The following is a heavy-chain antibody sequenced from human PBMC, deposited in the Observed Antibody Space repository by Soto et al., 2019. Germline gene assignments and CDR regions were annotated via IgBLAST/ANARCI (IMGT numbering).Heavy chain of an antibody. J-gene: IGHJ6*02. D-gene: IGHD2-2*01. CDR1: GFTFGDFG. V-gene: IGHV3-49*03. CDR2: IRSKGYGGTT. CDR3: ASLTSWSQEYYYGMDV. Sequence: GGSLRLSCTGSGFTFGDFGMSWFRQAPGKGLEWLSFIRSKGYGGTTESAASVRGRFITSTDDSKSIAYLQMNSLKTEDTAVYYCASLTSWSQEYYYGMDVWGQGTTVTAP.